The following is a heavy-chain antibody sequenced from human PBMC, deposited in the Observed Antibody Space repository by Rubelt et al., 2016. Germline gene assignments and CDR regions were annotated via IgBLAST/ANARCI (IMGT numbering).Heavy chain of an antibody. CDR1: GFTFSSYW. J-gene: IGHJ4*02. Sequence: EVQLVESGGGLVQPGGSLRLSCAASGFTFSSYWMSWVRQAPGKGLEWVSSIGSRGSHIYYADSVRGRFTISRDNAKDSLYLQMNSLRAEDTAVYYCGRVGSGGTATDLLDYWGQGTLVTVSS. V-gene: IGHV3-21*06. CDR3: GRVGSGGTATDLLDY. CDR2: IGSRGSHI. D-gene: IGHD5-18*01.